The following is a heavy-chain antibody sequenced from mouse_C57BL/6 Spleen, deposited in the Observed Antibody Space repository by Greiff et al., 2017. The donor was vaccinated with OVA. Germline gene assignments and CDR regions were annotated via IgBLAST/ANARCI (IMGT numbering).Heavy chain of an antibody. D-gene: IGHD1-1*01. V-gene: IGHV5-17*01. J-gene: IGHJ2*01. CDR3: ARRNITTVVDY. CDR2: ISSGSSTI. Sequence: EVKLEESGGGLVKPGGSLKLSCAASGFTFSDYGMHWVRQAPEKGLEWVAYISSGSSTIYYADTVKGRFTISRDNAKNTLFLQMTSLRSEDTAMYYCARRNITTVVDYWGQGTTLTVSS. CDR1: GFTFSDYG.